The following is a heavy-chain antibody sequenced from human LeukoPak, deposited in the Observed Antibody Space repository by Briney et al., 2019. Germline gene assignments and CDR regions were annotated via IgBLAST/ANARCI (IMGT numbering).Heavy chain of an antibody. CDR3: ARVRVTTSGYFDY. CDR1: GFTFSSYS. J-gene: IGHJ4*02. CDR2: ISSSSSTI. D-gene: IGHD4-17*01. Sequence: GGSLRLSCAASGFTFSSYSMNWVRQAPGKGLEWVSYISSSSSTIYYADSVKGRFTISRDNAKNSLYLQMNSLRAEDTAVYYCARVRVTTSGYFDYWGQGTLVTVSS. V-gene: IGHV3-48*04.